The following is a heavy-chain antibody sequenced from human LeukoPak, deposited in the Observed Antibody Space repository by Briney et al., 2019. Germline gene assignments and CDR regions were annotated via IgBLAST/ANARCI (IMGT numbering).Heavy chain of an antibody. Sequence: SVKVSCKASGGTFSSYAISWVRQAPGQGLEWMGGIIPIFGTANYAQKFQDRVTISADRSTSTVYMELSSLRSEDTAIYYCARFPVRGYTYGSVIHHMDVWGQGTTVTVSS. CDR2: IIPIFGTA. D-gene: IGHD5-18*01. V-gene: IGHV1-69*06. J-gene: IGHJ6*02. CDR1: GGTFSSYA. CDR3: ARFPVRGYTYGSVIHHMDV.